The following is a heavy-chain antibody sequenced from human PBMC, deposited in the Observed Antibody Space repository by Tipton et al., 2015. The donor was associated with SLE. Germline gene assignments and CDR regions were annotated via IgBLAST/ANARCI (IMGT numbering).Heavy chain of an antibody. Sequence: SLRLSCAASGFTFSSYAMHWVRQAPGKGLEWVAVISYDGSNKYYADSVKGRFTISRDNSKNTLYLQMNSLRAEDTAVYYCARPHYDIWSGYYIGGYFQHWGQGTLVTVSS. V-gene: IGHV3-30*04. D-gene: IGHD3-3*01. CDR3: ARPHYDIWSGYYIGGYFQH. CDR1: GFTFSSYA. CDR2: ISYDGSNK. J-gene: IGHJ1*01.